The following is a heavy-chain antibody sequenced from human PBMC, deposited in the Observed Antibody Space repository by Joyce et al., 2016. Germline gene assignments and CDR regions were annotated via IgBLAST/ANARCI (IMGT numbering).Heavy chain of an antibody. D-gene: IGHD5-12*01. CDR3: ATIRLRGYSNLFNY. Sequence: QVQLQESGPGLVKPSQSLSLTCTVSGASISSGGYYWSWIRQYPGKGLEWIGHMYDSGNTYYNPSRKRRITLSADTSKNQFSLKLSSVTAADTAMYYCATIRLRGYSNLFNYWGQGTLVTVSS. J-gene: IGHJ4*02. CDR2: MYDSGNT. V-gene: IGHV4-31*03. CDR1: GASISSGGYY.